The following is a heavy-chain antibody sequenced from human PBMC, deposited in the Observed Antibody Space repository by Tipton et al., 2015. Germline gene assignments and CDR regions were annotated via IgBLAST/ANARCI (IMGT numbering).Heavy chain of an antibody. CDR1: GFTFSTYA. V-gene: IGHV4-59*01. J-gene: IGHJ4*02. Sequence: LRLSCAASGFTFSTYAMHWVRQAPGKGLEWIGYISYSGSTHYNPSLKRRVTISVHTSKTQFSLKLISVTAADTAVYHCARDSFGYYSFDSWGPGTLGTVSS. CDR2: ISYSGST. D-gene: IGHD5-18*01. CDR3: ARDSFGYYSFDS.